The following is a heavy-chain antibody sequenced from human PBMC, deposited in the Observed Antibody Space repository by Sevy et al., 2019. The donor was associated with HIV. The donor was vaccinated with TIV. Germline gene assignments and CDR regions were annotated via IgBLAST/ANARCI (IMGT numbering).Heavy chain of an antibody. D-gene: IGHD3-3*01. V-gene: IGHV3-23*01. CDR3: AGIFGDLFDY. J-gene: IGHJ4*02. Sequence: GGSLRLSCAASGFTVSSYAMSWVRQAPGKGLEWVSDISGSGGSTYYADSVKGRFTISRDNSKNTLYLQMNSLRAEDTAVYYCAGIFGDLFDYWGQGTLVTVSS. CDR1: GFTVSSYA. CDR2: ISGSGGST.